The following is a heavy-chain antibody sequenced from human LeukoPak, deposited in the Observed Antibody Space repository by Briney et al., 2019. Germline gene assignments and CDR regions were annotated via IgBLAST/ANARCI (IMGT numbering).Heavy chain of an antibody. CDR2: IKQDGSEK. D-gene: IGHD4-17*01. Sequence: PGGSLRLSCAASGFTFSSYWMSWVRQAPGKGLEWVANIKQDGSEKYYVDSVKGRFTISRDNAKNSLYLQMNSLRAEDTAVYYCARARTLYGDYQYYFDYWGQGTLVTVSS. V-gene: IGHV3-7*01. CDR1: GFTFSSYW. J-gene: IGHJ4*02. CDR3: ARARTLYGDYQYYFDY.